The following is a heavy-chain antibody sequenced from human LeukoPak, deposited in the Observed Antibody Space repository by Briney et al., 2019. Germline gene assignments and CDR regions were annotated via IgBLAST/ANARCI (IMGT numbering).Heavy chain of an antibody. J-gene: IGHJ4*02. CDR3: AHLDILTAYYKD. Sequence: SGPTLVNPTQTLTLTCTFSGFSFTTGGVGVGWIRQPPGKALEWLALIYWNDDRRYSPSLQTRLTITKDTSKNQVVLTVTNMDPVDTATYYCAHLDILTAYYKDWGQGTLVTVSS. CDR1: GFSFTTGGVG. D-gene: IGHD3-9*01. V-gene: IGHV2-5*01. CDR2: IYWNDDR.